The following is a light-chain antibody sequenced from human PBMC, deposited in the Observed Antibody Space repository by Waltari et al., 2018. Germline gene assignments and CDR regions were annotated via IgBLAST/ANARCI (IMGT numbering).Light chain of an antibody. CDR3: QQRSS. CDR1: QSVSNY. CDR2: DAS. Sequence: EIVLTQSLVTLSLSPGERATPSCRATQSVSNYLAWYQHRPGQAPRLLIYDASNRATGIPARFSGSGSGTDFTLTISSLEPEDFAVYYCQQRSSFGGGTKVEI. V-gene: IGKV3-11*01. J-gene: IGKJ4*01.